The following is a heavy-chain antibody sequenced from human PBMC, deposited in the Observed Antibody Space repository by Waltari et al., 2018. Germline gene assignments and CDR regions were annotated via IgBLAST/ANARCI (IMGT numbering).Heavy chain of an antibody. CDR2: INHTGVSS. Sequence: QVQLQQWGAGLLKPSETLSLICGVYGSGSFSGYYWIWIRQPPGTGLEWIGEINHTGVSSNYNPSLKNRVAISVDTSKKQFSLKMRSVTAADTAVYYCARADRGRSGKYASPAWGPWGQGTLVTVSS. J-gene: IGHJ5*02. CDR3: ARADRGRSGKYASPAWGP. V-gene: IGHV4-34*01. D-gene: IGHD1-26*01. CDR1: GSGSFSGYY.